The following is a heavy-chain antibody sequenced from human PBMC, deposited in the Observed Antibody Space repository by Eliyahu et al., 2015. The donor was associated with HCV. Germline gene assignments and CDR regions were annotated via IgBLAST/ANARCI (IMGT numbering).Heavy chain of an antibody. CDR3: ARDYNVLLWFGDYSPPGY. Sequence: QVQLVQSGAEVKKPGASVKVSCKASGYTFTSYGISWVRQAPGQGLEWMGWISAYNGNTNYAQKLQGRVTMTTDTSTSTAYMELRSLRSDDTAVYYCARDYNVLLWFGDYSPPGYWGQGTLVTVS. D-gene: IGHD3-10*01. J-gene: IGHJ4*02. V-gene: IGHV1-18*01. CDR1: GYTFTSYG. CDR2: ISAYNGNT.